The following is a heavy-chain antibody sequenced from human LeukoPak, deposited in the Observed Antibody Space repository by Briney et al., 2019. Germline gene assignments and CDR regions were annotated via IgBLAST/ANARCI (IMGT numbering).Heavy chain of an antibody. D-gene: IGHD2-15*01. V-gene: IGHV1-46*01. CDR3: ARGDGVVVAATMLLGY. J-gene: IGHJ4*02. CDR2: INPSGGST. Sequence: GASVKVSCKASGYTFTSYDINWVRQATGQGLEWMGIINPSGGSTSYAQKFQGRVTMTRDTSTSTVYMELSSLRSEDTAVYYCARGDGVVVAATMLLGYWGQGTLVTVSS. CDR1: GYTFTSYD.